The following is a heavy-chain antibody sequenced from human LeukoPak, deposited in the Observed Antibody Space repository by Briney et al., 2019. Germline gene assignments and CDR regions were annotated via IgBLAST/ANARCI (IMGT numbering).Heavy chain of an antibody. J-gene: IGHJ4*02. D-gene: IGHD5-24*01. Sequence: GSLRLSCAASGFTFSSYEMNWVRQAPGKGLEWVSYISSSGSTIYYADSVKGRFTISRDNAKNSLYLQMSSLRAEDTAVYYCARARDGYFDYWGQGTLVTVSS. CDR1: GFTFSSYE. CDR3: ARARDGYFDY. CDR2: ISSSGSTI. V-gene: IGHV3-48*03.